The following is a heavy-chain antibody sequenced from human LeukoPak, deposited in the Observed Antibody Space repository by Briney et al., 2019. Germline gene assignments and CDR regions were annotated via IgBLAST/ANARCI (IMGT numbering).Heavy chain of an antibody. D-gene: IGHD4-11*01. Sequence: PSETLSLTCDVYGGSFSGYYWSWIRQPPGKGLEWIGEINHSGNTNQNPSLKSRLTISLDTSKNQFSLKLSSVTAADTAVYYCATSLTTVTHYYYYMDVWGKGTTVTISS. CDR1: GGSFSGYY. CDR2: INHSGNT. V-gene: IGHV4-34*01. CDR3: ATSLTTVTHYYYYMDV. J-gene: IGHJ6*03.